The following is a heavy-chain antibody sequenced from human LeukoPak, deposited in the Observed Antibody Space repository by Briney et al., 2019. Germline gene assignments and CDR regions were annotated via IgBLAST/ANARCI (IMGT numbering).Heavy chain of an antibody. J-gene: IGHJ4*02. D-gene: IGHD4-17*01. CDR2: ISYDGSNK. CDR3: ARDPVYGDYDPTPYYFDY. CDR1: GFTFSSYA. Sequence: GGSLRPSCAASGFTFSSYAMHWVRQAPGKGLEWVAVISYDGSNKYYADSVKGRFTISRDNSKNTLYLQMNSLRAEDTAVYYCARDPVYGDYDPTPYYFDYWGQGTLVTVSS. V-gene: IGHV3-30-3*01.